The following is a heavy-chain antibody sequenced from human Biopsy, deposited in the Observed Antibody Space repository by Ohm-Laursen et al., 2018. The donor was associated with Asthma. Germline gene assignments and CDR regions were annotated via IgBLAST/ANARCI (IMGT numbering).Heavy chain of an antibody. CDR2: IYYSGST. V-gene: IGHV4-31*03. CDR1: GGSISSGGYY. CDR3: TRWGSFGFDY. D-gene: IGHD7-27*01. J-gene: IGHJ4*02. Sequence: TLSLTCTVSGGSISSGGYYWSWIRQHPGKGLEWIGYIYYSGSTYYNPSLKSRVTISVDTSKNQFSLNLSSVTAADTAVYYCTRWGSFGFDYWDQGTLVTVSS.